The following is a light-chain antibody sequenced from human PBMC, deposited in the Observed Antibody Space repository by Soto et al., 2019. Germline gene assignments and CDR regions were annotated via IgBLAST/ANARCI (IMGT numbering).Light chain of an antibody. V-gene: IGLV1-44*01. CDR2: SIN. CDR1: RSNVGSNT. J-gene: IGLJ3*02. Sequence: QSVLTQPPSASGTPGQRVTIPCSGCRSNVGSNTVNWYRLLPGTAPNLVIDSINHRPSGVPDRFSASKSGTSASLAITGLQAEDEADYYCQSYDGSLSGSVFGGGTKLTVL. CDR3: QSYDGSLSGSV.